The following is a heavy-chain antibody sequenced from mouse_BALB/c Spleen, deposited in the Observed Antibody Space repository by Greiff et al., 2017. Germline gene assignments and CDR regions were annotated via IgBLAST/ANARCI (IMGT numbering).Heavy chain of an antibody. D-gene: IGHD2-10*02. V-gene: IGHV3-6*02. J-gene: IGHJ4*01. CDR2: ISYDGSN. CDR3: ARYGLDY. CDR1: GYSITSGYY. Sequence: ESGPGLVKPSQSLSLTCSVTGYSITSGYYWNWIRQFPGNKLEWMGYISYDGSNNYNPSLKNRISITRDTSKNQFFLKLNSVTTEDTATYYCARYGLDYWGQGTSVTVSS.